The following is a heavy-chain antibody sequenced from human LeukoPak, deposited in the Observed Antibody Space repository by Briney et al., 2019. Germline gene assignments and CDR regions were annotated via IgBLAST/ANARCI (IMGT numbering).Heavy chain of an antibody. Sequence: SETLSLTCTVSGGSISSYYWSWIRQPPGKGLEWIGYIYYSGSTYYNPSLKSRVTISVDTSKNQFSLKLSSVTAADTAVYYCARAISTMVRGGSLDYWGQGTLVTVSS. V-gene: IGHV4-59*12. J-gene: IGHJ4*02. CDR2: IYYSGST. D-gene: IGHD3-10*01. CDR3: ARAISTMVRGGSLDY. CDR1: GGSISSYY.